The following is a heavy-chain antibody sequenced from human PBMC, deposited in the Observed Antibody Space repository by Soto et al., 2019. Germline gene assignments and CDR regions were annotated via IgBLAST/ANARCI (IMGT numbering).Heavy chain of an antibody. V-gene: IGHV3-23*01. CDR2: ISSSGGST. CDR3: AKGSWKGEFADS. CDR1: GFSFNRDA. Sequence: EVQLLESGGGWVQPGGSLRLSCEASGFSFNRDAMTWVRQAPGKGLEWVSSISSSGGSTYYVDSGKGRFAISRDNPENKLYLQMDSLKAEDTAVYFCAKGSWKGEFADSWGQGTMVTVSS. J-gene: IGHJ4*02. D-gene: IGHD3-16*01.